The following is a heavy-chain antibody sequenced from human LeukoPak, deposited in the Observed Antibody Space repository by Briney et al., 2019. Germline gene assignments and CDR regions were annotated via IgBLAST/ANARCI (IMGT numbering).Heavy chain of an antibody. V-gene: IGHV3-23*01. D-gene: IGHD3-9*01. CDR3: AKFYDILTGYIDY. CDR2: ISGGGSTTYYA. Sequence: GGSLRLSCAASGFTFSGYAMSWVRQSPGKGLEWVSAISGGGSTTYYAYYADSVKGRFTISRDNSKNTLYLLMNSLRAEDTAVYYCAKFYDILTGYIDYWGQGTLVTVSS. J-gene: IGHJ4*02. CDR1: GFTFSGYA.